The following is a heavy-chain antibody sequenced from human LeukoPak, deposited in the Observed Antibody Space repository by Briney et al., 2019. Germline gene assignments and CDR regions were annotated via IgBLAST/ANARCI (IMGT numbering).Heavy chain of an antibody. V-gene: IGHV1-18*01. Sequence: ASVKVSPKPSVYTFTSYGLSWVRQSPGQGLAWVGWISAYNGNTNYAQKLQGRVTMTTDTSTSTAYMELRSLRSDDTAVYYCARYYSGWYNYYYYGMDVWGQGTTVTVSS. CDR2: ISAYNGNT. CDR1: VYTFTSYG. J-gene: IGHJ6*02. CDR3: ARYYSGWYNYYYYGMDV. D-gene: IGHD6-19*01.